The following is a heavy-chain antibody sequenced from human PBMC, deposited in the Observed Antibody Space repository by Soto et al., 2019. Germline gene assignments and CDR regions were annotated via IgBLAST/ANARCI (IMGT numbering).Heavy chain of an antibody. V-gene: IGHV1-18*01. CDR3: ARDRLGVSVTGGGVDS. Sequence: QVQLVQSGGEVKKPGASVKVSCKASGYTFSNFGLSWVRQAPGQGLELMGWISPYNGNTNYAQKLQGRLTMTTDTPTSTASMELRSLSSDDTAVYYCARDRLGVSVTGGGVDSWGQGTLVTVSS. D-gene: IGHD1-1*01. CDR1: GYTFSNFG. J-gene: IGHJ4*02. CDR2: ISPYNGNT.